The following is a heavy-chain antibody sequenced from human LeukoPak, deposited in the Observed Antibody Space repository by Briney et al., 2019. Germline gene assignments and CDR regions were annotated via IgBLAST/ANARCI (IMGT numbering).Heavy chain of an antibody. CDR1: GFTVSSNY. J-gene: IGHJ4*02. D-gene: IGHD2-15*01. CDR2: IYSGGST. Sequence: GGSLRLSCAASGFTVSSNYMSWVRQAPGKGLEWVSVIYSGGSTYYADSVKGRFTISRDNSKNTLYLQMNSLRAEDTAVYYCARDVSISRYCSGGSCYAYWGQGTLVTVSS. V-gene: IGHV3-53*01. CDR3: ARDVSISRYCSGGSCYAY.